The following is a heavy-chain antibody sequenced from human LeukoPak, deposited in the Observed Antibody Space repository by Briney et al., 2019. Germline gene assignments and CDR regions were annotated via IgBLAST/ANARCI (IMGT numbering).Heavy chain of an antibody. V-gene: IGHV3-33*06. CDR1: GFTFSSYG. D-gene: IGHD1-26*01. CDR3: AKEDSGPSFDY. CDR2: IWYDGSNK. J-gene: IGHJ4*02. Sequence: PGGSVRLSCAASGFTFSSYGMHWVRQAPGKGLEWVAVIWYDGSNKYYADSVKGRFTISRDNSKNTLYLQMNSLRAEDTAVYYCAKEDSGPSFDYWGQGTLVSASS.